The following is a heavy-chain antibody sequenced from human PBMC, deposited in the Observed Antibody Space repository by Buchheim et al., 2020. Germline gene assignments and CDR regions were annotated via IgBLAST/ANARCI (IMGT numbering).Heavy chain of an antibody. V-gene: IGHV3-7*01. Sequence: EVQLVESGGGLVQPGGSLRLSCAASGFTFRSYWMSWVRQAPGKGLEWVANIKEDGSEKYYVDSVKGRFTISRDNAKNSLYLQMNSLRAEDTAVYYCALENRYSSGWYSDWGQGTL. D-gene: IGHD6-19*01. CDR3: ALENRYSSGWYSD. CDR1: GFTFRSYW. CDR2: IKEDGSEK. J-gene: IGHJ4*02.